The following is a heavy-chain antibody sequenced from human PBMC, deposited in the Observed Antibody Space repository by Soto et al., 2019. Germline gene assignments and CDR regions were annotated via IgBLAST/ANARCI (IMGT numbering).Heavy chain of an antibody. CDR2: ISGSGGST. Sequence: EVQLLESGGGLVQPGGSLRLSCAASGFTFSSYAMNWVRQAPGKGLEWVSAISGSGGSTYYADSVKGRFTISRDNSKNTLYLQMKSLRAEDTAVYYCAKAGDHSYFHYWGQGTLVTVSS. CDR1: GFTFSSYA. CDR3: AKAGDHSYFHY. D-gene: IGHD3-10*01. J-gene: IGHJ4*02. V-gene: IGHV3-23*01.